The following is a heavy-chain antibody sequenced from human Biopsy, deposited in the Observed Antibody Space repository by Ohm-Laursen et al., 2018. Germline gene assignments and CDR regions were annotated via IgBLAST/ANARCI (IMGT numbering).Heavy chain of an antibody. V-gene: IGHV3-7*01. J-gene: IGHJ2*01. CDR3: ARDVRYLDF. CDR1: GFTSSNYW. CDR2: IKEDGSLI. Sequence: GSLRLSCTATGFTSSNYWLSWVRQAPGKGLEWIANIKEDGSLIYYLDSVKGRFTISRDNAKNSVYLQMHSLRTEDTGVYYCARDVRYLDFWGRGTLVTVSS.